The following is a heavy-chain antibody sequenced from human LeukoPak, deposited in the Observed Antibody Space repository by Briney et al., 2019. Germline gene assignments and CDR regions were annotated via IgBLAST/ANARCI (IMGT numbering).Heavy chain of an antibody. J-gene: IGHJ4*02. V-gene: IGHV4-4*07. D-gene: IGHD6-13*01. CDR1: GGSISSYY. CDR2: IYTSGST. CDR3: ARGGSSWSPFDY. Sequence: SETLSLTCSVSGGSISSYYWSWIRQPAGKGLEWIGRIYTSGSTNYNPSLKSRVTMSVDTSKNQFSLKLSSVTAADTAVYYCARGGSSWSPFDYWGQGTLVTVSS.